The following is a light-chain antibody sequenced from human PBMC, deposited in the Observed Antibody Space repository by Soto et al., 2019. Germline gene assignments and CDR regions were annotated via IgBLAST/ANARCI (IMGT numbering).Light chain of an antibody. J-gene: IGKJ3*01. CDR2: GAS. CDR3: QQYGRSPFT. CDR1: QSVSSDF. Sequence: EIVSTQSPGILSLSPGERATLSCRASQSVSSDFLAWYQQKPGQAPRLLIYGASTRATGIPDRFSGSGSETDFSLTISRLEPEDVALYYCQQYGRSPFTFGPGTKVDIK. V-gene: IGKV3-20*01.